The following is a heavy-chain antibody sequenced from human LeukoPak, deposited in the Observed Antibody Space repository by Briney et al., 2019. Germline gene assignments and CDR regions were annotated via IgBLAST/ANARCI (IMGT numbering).Heavy chain of an antibody. J-gene: IGHJ4*02. Sequence: GGSLRFSCAASGFTFSSYGMHWVRQAPGKGLEWVAVISYDGSNKYYADSVKGRFTISRDNSKNTLYLQMNSLRAEDTAVYYCAKVQDYYGSGVGFDYWGQGALVTVSS. CDR1: GFTFSSYG. V-gene: IGHV3-30*18. CDR3: AKVQDYYGSGVGFDY. D-gene: IGHD3-10*01. CDR2: ISYDGSNK.